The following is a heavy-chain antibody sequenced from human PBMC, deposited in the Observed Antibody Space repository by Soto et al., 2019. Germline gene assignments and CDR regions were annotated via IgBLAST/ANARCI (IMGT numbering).Heavy chain of an antibody. D-gene: IGHD2-2*01. J-gene: IGHJ6*02. Sequence: QVQLQESGPGLVKPSQTLSLTGTVSGGSISSGGYYWSWIRQHPGKGLEWIGYIYYSGSTYYNPSLKSRVTISVDTSKNQFSLKLSSVTAADTAVYYCARWVVVPAAHGMDVWGQGTTVTVSS. CDR3: ARWVVVPAAHGMDV. CDR2: IYYSGST. V-gene: IGHV4-31*03. CDR1: GGSISSGGYY.